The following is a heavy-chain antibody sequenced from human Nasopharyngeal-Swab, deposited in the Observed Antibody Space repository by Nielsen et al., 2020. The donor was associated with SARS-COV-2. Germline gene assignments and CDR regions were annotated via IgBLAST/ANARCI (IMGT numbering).Heavy chain of an antibody. CDR3: AKDPYYDFWSGYYFDY. CDR2: IKQDGSEK. J-gene: IGHJ4*02. D-gene: IGHD3-3*01. V-gene: IGHV3-7*03. Sequence: VRQAPGKGLEWVANIKQDGSEKYYVDSVKGRFTISRDNSKNTLYLQMNSLRAEDTAVYYCAKDPYYDFWSGYYFDYWGQGTLVTVSS.